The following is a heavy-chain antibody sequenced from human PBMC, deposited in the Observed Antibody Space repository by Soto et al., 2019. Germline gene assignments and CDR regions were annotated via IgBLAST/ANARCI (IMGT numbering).Heavy chain of an antibody. J-gene: IGHJ5*02. CDR3: ARESIPPPGWFDP. CDR2: INPKSGGT. Sequence: ASVKVSCKASGYTFTVDYMHWVRQAPGRGLEWMGWINPKSGGTMYPQKFQGRVTMTWDTSISTAYMELSSLRSEDTAVYYCARESIPPPGWFDPWGQGTLVTVSS. V-gene: IGHV1-2*02. CDR1: GYTFTVDY.